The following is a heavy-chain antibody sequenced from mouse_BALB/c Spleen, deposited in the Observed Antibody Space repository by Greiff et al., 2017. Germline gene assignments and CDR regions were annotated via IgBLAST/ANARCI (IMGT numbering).Heavy chain of an antibody. V-gene: IGHV5-6-5*01. Sequence: EVKLVESGGGLVKPGGSLKLSCAASGFTFSSYAMSWVRQTPEKRLEWVASISSGGSTYYPDSVKGRFTISRDNARNILYLQMSSLRSEDKAMYYCARRTVVEDYFDYWGQGTTLTVSS. CDR2: ISSGGST. J-gene: IGHJ2*01. CDR1: GFTFSSYA. CDR3: ARRTVVEDYFDY. D-gene: IGHD1-1*01.